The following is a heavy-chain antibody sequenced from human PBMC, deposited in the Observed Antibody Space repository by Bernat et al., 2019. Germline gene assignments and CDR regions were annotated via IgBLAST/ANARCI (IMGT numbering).Heavy chain of an antibody. D-gene: IGHD2-15*01. V-gene: IGHV4-39*01. Sequence: QLQLQELGPGLVKPSETLSLTCTVSGGSISSSSYYWGWIRQPPGKGLEWIGSIYYSGSTYYNPSLKSRVTISVDTSKNQFSLKLSSVTAADTAVYYCARHSIGLAYCSGGSCYDYWGQGTLVTVSS. CDR2: IYYSGST. CDR1: GGSISSSSYY. CDR3: ARHSIGLAYCSGGSCYDY. J-gene: IGHJ4*02.